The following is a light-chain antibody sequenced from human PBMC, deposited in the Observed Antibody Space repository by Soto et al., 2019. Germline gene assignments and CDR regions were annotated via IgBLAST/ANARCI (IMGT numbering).Light chain of an antibody. CDR2: DVS. Sequence: QSALTQPASVSGSPGQSITISCTGTSIDVGSHNSVSWYQQPPGKAPKLLIYDVSNRPSGVSNRFSGSKSGNAASLTISGRQAEDETDYYCSSYSSISTIVFGTGTKVTVL. CDR3: SSYSSISTIV. V-gene: IGLV2-14*03. J-gene: IGLJ1*01. CDR1: SIDVGSHNS.